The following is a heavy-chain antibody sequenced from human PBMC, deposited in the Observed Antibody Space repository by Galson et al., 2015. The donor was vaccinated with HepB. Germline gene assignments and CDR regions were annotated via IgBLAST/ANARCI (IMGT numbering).Heavy chain of an antibody. CDR2: ISSSGSTI. Sequence: SLRLSCAASGFTFSSYEMNWVRQAPGKGLEWVSYISSSGSTIYYADSVKGRFTISRDNAKNSLYLQMNSLRAEDTAVYYCARALSGYDPVRYWGQGTLVTVSS. J-gene: IGHJ4*02. D-gene: IGHD5-12*01. CDR1: GFTFSSYE. CDR3: ARALSGYDPVRY. V-gene: IGHV3-48*03.